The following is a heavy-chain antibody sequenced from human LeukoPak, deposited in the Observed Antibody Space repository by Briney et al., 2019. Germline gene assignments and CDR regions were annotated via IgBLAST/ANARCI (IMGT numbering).Heavy chain of an antibody. Sequence: GGSLRLSCAASGFTFSSYWMSWVRQAPGKGLEWVANIHQDGSVKYYVDSVKGRFTISRDNAETSLYLQVNSLRDEDTAVYYCARRRGYTYGYYFDYWGQGTLVTVSS. D-gene: IGHD5-18*01. CDR1: GFTFSSYW. CDR2: IHQDGSVK. J-gene: IGHJ4*02. V-gene: IGHV3-7*04. CDR3: ARRRGYTYGYYFDY.